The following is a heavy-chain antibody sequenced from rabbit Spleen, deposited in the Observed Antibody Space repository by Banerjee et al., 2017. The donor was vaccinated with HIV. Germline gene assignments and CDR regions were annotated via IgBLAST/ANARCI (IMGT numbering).Heavy chain of an antibody. CDR3: ARDLTDAIGWNFGW. CDR2: IDPVFDAA. CDR1: GFDLSNYG. D-gene: IGHD4-1*01. Sequence: QEQLVESRGGLVQPGGSLKLSCKASGFDLSNYGVSWVRQAPGKGLEWIGYIDPVFDAAYYATWVNGRFTISSHNAQNTLYLQLNSLTAADTATYFCARDLTDAIGWNFGWWGQGTLVTVS. J-gene: IGHJ3*01. V-gene: IGHV1S47*01.